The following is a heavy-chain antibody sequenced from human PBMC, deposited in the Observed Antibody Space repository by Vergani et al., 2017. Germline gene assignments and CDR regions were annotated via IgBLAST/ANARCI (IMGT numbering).Heavy chain of an antibody. CDR3: ARISTYYDFWSGYYSYYFDY. CDR2: IFSNDEK. J-gene: IGHJ4*02. CDR1: GFSLSNARMG. Sequence: QVTLQESGPVLVKPTETLTLTCTVSGFSLSNARMGVSWIRQPPGKALAWLAHIFSNDEKSYSTSLKSRLTISKDTSKSQVVLTMTNMDPVDTATYYCARISTYYDFWSGYYSYYFDYWGQGTLVTVSS. V-gene: IGHV2-26*01. D-gene: IGHD3-3*01.